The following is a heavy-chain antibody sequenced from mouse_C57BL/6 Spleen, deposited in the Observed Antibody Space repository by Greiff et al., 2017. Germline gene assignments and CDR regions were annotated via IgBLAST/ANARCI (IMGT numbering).Heavy chain of an antibody. J-gene: IGHJ4*01. D-gene: IGHD3-2*02. Sequence: QVQLKQPGAELVKPGASVKMSCKASGYTFTSYWITWVKQRPGQGLEWIGEIYPGSGSTNYNEKFKSKATLTVDTTSSTAYMQLSSLTSEDSAVYYGASTAEAVAMDYWGQGTTVTVSS. CDR1: GYTFTSYW. CDR2: IYPGSGST. V-gene: IGHV1-55*01. CDR3: ASTAEAVAMDY.